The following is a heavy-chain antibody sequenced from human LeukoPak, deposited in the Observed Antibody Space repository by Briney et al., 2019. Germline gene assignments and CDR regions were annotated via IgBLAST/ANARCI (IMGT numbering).Heavy chain of an antibody. CDR2: INGDGNEI. V-gene: IGHV3-7*01. CDR3: ARDPTAMDAHYFDY. D-gene: IGHD5-18*01. J-gene: IGHJ4*02. Sequence: GGSLRLSCAASGFTFTSYWLGWVRQAPGKGLEWVTNINGDGNEIYYVDSVRGRFTISRDTAKKSLYLQMNSLRAEDTAVYYCARDPTAMDAHYFDYWGQGTLVTVSS. CDR1: GFTFTSYW.